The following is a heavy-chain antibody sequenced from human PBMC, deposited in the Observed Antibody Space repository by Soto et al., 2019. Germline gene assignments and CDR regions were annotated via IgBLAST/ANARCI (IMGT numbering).Heavy chain of an antibody. V-gene: IGHV4-34*02. J-gene: IGHJ6*02. D-gene: IGHD4-17*01. Sequence: QVQLQQWGAGLLKPSETLSLTCAVYGGSFSGYYWSWIRQPPGKGLEWIGEINHSGTTNYNPSLRSRVTISVDTSKYQFSLKLDSVTAADTAVFYCARVTRGDYLLTFSLRGMDVWGQGTTVTVSS. CDR2: INHSGTT. CDR3: ARVTRGDYLLTFSLRGMDV. CDR1: GGSFSGYY.